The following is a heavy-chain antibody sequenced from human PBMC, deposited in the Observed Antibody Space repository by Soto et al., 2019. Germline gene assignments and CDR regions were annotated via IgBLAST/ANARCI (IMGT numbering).Heavy chain of an antibody. J-gene: IGHJ4*02. Sequence: EVQLVESGGGLVQPGGSLRLSCAASGFTMSDHYMDWVRQAPGKGLEWVARSRSKPKSYTTEYAASVRGRFTISRDESKNSLFLQMNSLKTEVTAVYYCARGLNSFDNWGQGTLVTVSS. V-gene: IGHV3-72*01. CDR1: GFTMSDHY. D-gene: IGHD1-26*01. CDR2: SRSKPKSYTT. CDR3: ARGLNSFDN.